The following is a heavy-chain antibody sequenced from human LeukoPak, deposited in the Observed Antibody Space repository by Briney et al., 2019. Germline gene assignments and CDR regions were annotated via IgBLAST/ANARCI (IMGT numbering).Heavy chain of an antibody. CDR1: GGSFNGYS. CDR3: ATPFYDSSGYSVSYDS. V-gene: IGHV4-34*01. J-gene: IGHJ4*02. CDR2: INHSGTT. Sequence: SETLSLTCAVYGGSFNGYSWSWIRQPPGKGLEWVGEINHSGTTNYNPSLKSRVTISVDTSKNQFPLHLTSVTAADTAVYYCATPFYDSSGYSVSYDSWGQGTLVTVSS. D-gene: IGHD3-22*01.